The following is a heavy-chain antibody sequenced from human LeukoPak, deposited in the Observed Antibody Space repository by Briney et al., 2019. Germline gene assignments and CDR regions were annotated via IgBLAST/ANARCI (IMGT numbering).Heavy chain of an antibody. Sequence: SESMSLTCEVYDGPFSGHYWSWIRQPPGKGLEWIGEVNHSGIASYNPSLKSRVTISLDTSKSQFSLQLTSVTAADTAVYFCARGSFPDYWGQGTLVTVSS. CDR1: DGPFSGHY. J-gene: IGHJ4*02. D-gene: IGHD3-3*02. CDR2: VNHSGIA. CDR3: ARGSFPDY. V-gene: IGHV4-34*01.